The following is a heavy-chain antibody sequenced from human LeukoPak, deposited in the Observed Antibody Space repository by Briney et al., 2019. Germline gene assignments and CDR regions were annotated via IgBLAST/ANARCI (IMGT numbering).Heavy chain of an antibody. CDR3: ATLYCSSTSCSGGFDY. V-gene: IGHV1-69*06. J-gene: IGHJ4*02. CDR2: MIPIFGTA. Sequence: ASVKVSCKASGGTFSSYAISWVRQAPGQGLEWMGGMIPIFGTANYAQKFQGRVTMTEDTSTDTAYMELSSLRSEDTAVYYCATLYCSSTSCSGGFDYWGQGTLVTVSS. D-gene: IGHD2-2*01. CDR1: GGTFSSYA.